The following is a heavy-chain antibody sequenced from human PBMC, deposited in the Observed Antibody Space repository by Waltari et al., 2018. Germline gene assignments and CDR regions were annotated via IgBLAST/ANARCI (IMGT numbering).Heavy chain of an antibody. CDR2: INPRGGTT. CDR1: GNTFTSYY. J-gene: IGHJ5*02. D-gene: IGHD6-19*01. V-gene: IGHV1-46*01. Sequence: QVQLVQSGAEVKKPGASVKVSCQASGNTFTSYYVHWVRQAPGQGLEWMGLINPRGGTTTYAQQFQGRVTMTGDTSTSRVYMELSSLRSEDTAVYYCAIYSSGWYPWGQGTLVTVSS. CDR3: AIYSSGWYP.